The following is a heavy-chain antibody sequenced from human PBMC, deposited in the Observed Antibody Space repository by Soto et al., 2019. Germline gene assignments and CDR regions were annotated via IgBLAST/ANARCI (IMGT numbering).Heavy chain of an antibody. CDR2: IITVLGTT. CDR1: GDTFSSYA. V-gene: IGHV1-69*04. D-gene: IGHD2-21*01. CDR3: ARRRYCGYDCYHKHYYGMDV. Sequence: ASVKVSCKASGDTFSSYAVNWVRQAPGRGLEWMGRIITVLGTTDYAQNFKGRLTITAEKSTKTVYMELSSLRSEDMAVYYCARRRYCGYDCYHKHYYGMDVWGQGTTVTVSS. J-gene: IGHJ6*02.